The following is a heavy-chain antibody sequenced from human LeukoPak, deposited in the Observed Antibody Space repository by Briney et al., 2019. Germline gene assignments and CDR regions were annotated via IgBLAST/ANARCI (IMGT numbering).Heavy chain of an antibody. D-gene: IGHD3-9*01. CDR1: GGSVDNTNYY. Sequence: PSETLSLTCTVSGGSVDNTNYYWGWLRQPPGKGLDWIGNINYLGSTAYNPSLKSRVTMSVDTSKNQFSLKMSSVTAADTAVYFCARLRKGRYFDYIFDFWGQGTLVTVSS. CDR3: ARLRKGRYFDYIFDF. V-gene: IGHV4-39*01. CDR2: INYLGST. J-gene: IGHJ4*02.